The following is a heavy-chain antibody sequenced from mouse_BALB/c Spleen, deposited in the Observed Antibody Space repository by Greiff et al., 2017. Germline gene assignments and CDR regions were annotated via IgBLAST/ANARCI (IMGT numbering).Heavy chain of an antibody. D-gene: IGHD1-1*01. V-gene: IGHV5-9-3*01. CDR3: ARQGGSSLWYFDV. CDR1: GFTFSSYA. CDR2: ISSGGSYT. J-gene: IGHJ1*01. Sequence: EVQVVESGGGLVKPGGSLKLSCAASGFTFSSYAMSWVRQTPEKRLEWVATISSGGSYTYYPDSVKGRFTISRDNAKNTLYLQMSSLRSEDTAMYYCARQGGSSLWYFDVWGAGTTVTVSS.